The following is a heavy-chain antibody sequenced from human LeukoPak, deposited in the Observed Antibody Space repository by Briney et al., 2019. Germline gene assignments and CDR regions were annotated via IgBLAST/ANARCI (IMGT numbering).Heavy chain of an antibody. V-gene: IGHV5-51*01. Sequence: GASLKISCKGSGSSFTSYWIGWVRQKPGKGLEWMGIIYPGDSDTRYSPSFQGQVTISADKSISTAYLWWSSLKASDTAMYYCATGGYCSSTSCYHFFDYWGQGTLVTVSS. CDR3: ATGGYCSSTSCYHFFDY. CDR1: GSSFTSYW. D-gene: IGHD2-2*01. J-gene: IGHJ4*02. CDR2: IYPGDSDT.